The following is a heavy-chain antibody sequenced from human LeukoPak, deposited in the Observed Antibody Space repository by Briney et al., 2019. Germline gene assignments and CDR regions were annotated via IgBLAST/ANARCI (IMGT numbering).Heavy chain of an antibody. CDR1: GGSISGYY. Sequence: SETLSLTCTVAGGSISGYYWSWIRQPPGKGLEWIGYIYYSGSTNYNPSLKSRVTISVDTYKNQFSLKLSSVTAADTAVYYCARHRSGSYWRAFDIWGQGTMVTVSS. CDR3: ARHRSGSYWRAFDI. J-gene: IGHJ3*02. D-gene: IGHD1-26*01. V-gene: IGHV4-59*08. CDR2: IYYSGST.